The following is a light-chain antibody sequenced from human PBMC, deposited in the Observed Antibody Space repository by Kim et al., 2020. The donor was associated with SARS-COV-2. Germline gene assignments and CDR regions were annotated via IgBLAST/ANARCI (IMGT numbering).Light chain of an antibody. Sequence: DIQMTQSPSSLSASVGDRVTITCQASQDISNFLNWYQQKPGKAPKLLIYDASNLGSGVPSRFSGSGSGTDFTFTIRSLQPEDIATYYCQQYDNFPRTFGRGTKLEI. CDR1: QDISNF. J-gene: IGKJ2*01. V-gene: IGKV1-33*01. CDR2: DAS. CDR3: QQYDNFPRT.